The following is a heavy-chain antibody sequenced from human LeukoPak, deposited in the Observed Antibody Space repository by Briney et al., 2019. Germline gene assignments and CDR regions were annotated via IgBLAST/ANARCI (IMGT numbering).Heavy chain of an antibody. V-gene: IGHV1-2*02. CDR1: GYTFTGYY. CDR3: ARDGYGGNSFDY. D-gene: IGHD4-23*01. CDR2: INPNSGDT. Sequence: ASVKVCCKASGYTFTGYYMHWVRQAPGQGLEWMGWINPNSGDTNYAQKFQGRVTMTRDTSISTASMELSRLRSDDTAVYFCARDGYGGNSFDYWGQGTLVTVSS. J-gene: IGHJ4*02.